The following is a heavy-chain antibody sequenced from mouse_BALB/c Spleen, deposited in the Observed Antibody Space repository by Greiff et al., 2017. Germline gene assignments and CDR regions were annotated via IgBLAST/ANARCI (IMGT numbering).Heavy chain of an antibody. CDR2: ILPGSGST. V-gene: IGHV1-9*01. J-gene: IGHJ2*01. CDR3: ARKFYYRYDRYFDY. Sequence: QVQLQQSGAELMKPGASVKISCKATGYTFSSYWIEWVKQRPGHGLEWIGEILPGSGSTNYNEKFKGKATFTADTSSNTAYMQLSSLTSEDSAVYYCARKFYYRYDRYFDYWGQGTTLTVSS. CDR1: GYTFSSYW. D-gene: IGHD2-14*01.